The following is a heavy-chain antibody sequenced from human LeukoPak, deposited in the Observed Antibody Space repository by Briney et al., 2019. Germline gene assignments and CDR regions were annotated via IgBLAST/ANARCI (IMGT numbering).Heavy chain of an antibody. V-gene: IGHV4-59*01. CDR3: AREGAQQYYDYPFDY. CDR1: GGSISSYY. D-gene: IGHD3-3*01. J-gene: IGHJ4*02. Sequence: SETLSLTCTVSGGSISSYYWSWIRQPPGKGLEWIGYIYYSGSTNYNPSLKSRVTISVDTSKNQFSLKLSSVTAADTAVYYCAREGAQQYYDYPFDYWGQGTLVTVSS. CDR2: IYYSGST.